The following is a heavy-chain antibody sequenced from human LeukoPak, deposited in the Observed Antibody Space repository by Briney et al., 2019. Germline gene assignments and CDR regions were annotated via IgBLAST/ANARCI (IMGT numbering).Heavy chain of an antibody. CDR2: ISSNGGST. CDR1: GFTFSSYA. V-gene: IGHV3-64*01. J-gene: IGHJ4*02. Sequence: GGSLRLSCAASGFTFSSYAMHWVRQAPGKGLEYVSAISSNGGSTYYANSEKGRFTISRDNSKNTLYPQMGSLRAEDMAVYYCARVLSSGWYGKGTVDYWGQGTLVTVSS. CDR3: ARVLSSGWYGKGTVDY. D-gene: IGHD6-19*01.